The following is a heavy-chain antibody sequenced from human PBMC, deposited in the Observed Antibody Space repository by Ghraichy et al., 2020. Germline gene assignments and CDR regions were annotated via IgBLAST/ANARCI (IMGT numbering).Heavy chain of an antibody. CDR3: ARDCSSTSCYTYYYYYGMDV. CDR1: GFTFSSYS. D-gene: IGHD2-2*02. Sequence: GESLNISCVASGFTFSSYSMNWVLQAPGKGLEWVSYISSSSSTIYYADSVKGRFTISRDNAKNSLYLQMNSLRDEDTAVYYCARDCSSTSCYTYYYYYGMDVWGQGTTVTVSS. CDR2: ISSSSSTI. V-gene: IGHV3-48*02. J-gene: IGHJ6*02.